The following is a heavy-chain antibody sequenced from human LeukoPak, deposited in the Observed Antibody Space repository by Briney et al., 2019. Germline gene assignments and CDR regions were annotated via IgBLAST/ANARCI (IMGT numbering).Heavy chain of an antibody. CDR1: GFTVSRNY. D-gene: IGHD1-7*01. Sequence: GGSLRLSCAASGFTVSRNYMSWVRQAPGKGLEWVSVISSGGNTYYTDSVKGRFTISRDNSKNTLYLQMSSLRAEDTAVYYCAKGAATKPFDCWGQGTLVTVSS. V-gene: IGHV3-53*01. CDR2: ISSGGNT. J-gene: IGHJ4*02. CDR3: AKGAATKPFDC.